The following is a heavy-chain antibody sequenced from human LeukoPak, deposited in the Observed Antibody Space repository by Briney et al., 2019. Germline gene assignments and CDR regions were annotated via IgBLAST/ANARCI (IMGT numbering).Heavy chain of an antibody. CDR2: IYGSGRT. CDR1: GVSINSHY. D-gene: IGHD6-13*01. CDR3: ARSGGSSWYGGNNWFDP. J-gene: IGHJ5*02. Sequence: SETLSLTCTVSGVSINSHYLNWIRQPPGKGLEWIGYIYGSGRTNYNPSLKSRVTISVDRSKNQFSLKLSSVTAADTAVYYCARSGGSSWYGGNNWFDPWGQGTLVTVSS. V-gene: IGHV4-4*09.